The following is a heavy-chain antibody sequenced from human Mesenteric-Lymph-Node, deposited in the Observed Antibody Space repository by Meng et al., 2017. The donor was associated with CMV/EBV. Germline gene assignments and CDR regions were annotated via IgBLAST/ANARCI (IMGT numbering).Heavy chain of an antibody. CDR2: IYYSGST. CDR1: GGSISSSSYY. J-gene: IGHJ4*02. CDR3: ARLPYNYYFDY. V-gene: IGHV4-39*01. Sequence: SETLSLTCTVSGGSISSSSYYWGWIRQPPGEGLEWIGSIYYSGSTYYNPSLKSRVTISVDTSKNQFSLKLSSVTAADTAVYYCARLPYNYYFDYWGQGTLVTVSS. D-gene: IGHD1-20*01.